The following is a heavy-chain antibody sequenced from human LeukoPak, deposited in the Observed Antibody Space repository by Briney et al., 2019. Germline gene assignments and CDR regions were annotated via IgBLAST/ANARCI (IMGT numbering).Heavy chain of an antibody. J-gene: IGHJ4*02. Sequence: PGGSLRLSCAASGFTFSSYAMHWVRQAPGKGLEWVAVISYDGSNKYYADSVKGRFTISRDNSKNTLYLQMNSLRAEDTAVYYCAREPTIQPGIAAAGTFFDYWGQGTLVTVSS. CDR3: AREPTIQPGIAAAGTFFDY. CDR1: GFTFSSYA. CDR2: ISYDGSNK. V-gene: IGHV3-30-3*01. D-gene: IGHD6-13*01.